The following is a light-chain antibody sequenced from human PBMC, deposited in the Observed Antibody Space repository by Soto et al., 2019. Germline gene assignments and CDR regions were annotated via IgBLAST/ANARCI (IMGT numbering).Light chain of an antibody. CDR1: QSVSSNH. V-gene: IGKV3-20*01. Sequence: EIVLTQSPGTLSLSPGERATLSCRASQSVSSNHLAWYQQKPGQAPRLLIYGSSSRATGIPDRFSGSGSGTDFTLTISRLEPEDFAVYFCHLDGGSSPHTFGQGTKVEIK. CDR3: HLDGGSSPHT. J-gene: IGKJ2*01. CDR2: GSS.